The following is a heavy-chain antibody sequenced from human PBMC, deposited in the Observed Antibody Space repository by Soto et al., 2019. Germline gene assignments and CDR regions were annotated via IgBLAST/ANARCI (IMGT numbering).Heavy chain of an antibody. V-gene: IGHV3-48*02. D-gene: IGHD6-19*01. CDR3: ARFFGSGFDF. CDR1: GFTFGTDS. Sequence: GGSLRLSCVASGFTFGTDSMNWVRQAPGKGLEWVAHISTSGATRYYADSVKGRFTISRDNAKTSLYLQMDSLRNEDTAGYYCARFFGSGFDFWGQGTLVTVSS. CDR2: ISTSGATR. J-gene: IGHJ4*02.